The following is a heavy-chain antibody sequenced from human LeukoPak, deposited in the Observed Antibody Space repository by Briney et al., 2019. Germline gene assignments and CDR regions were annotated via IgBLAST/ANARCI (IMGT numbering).Heavy chain of an antibody. CDR2: IYTSGST. Sequence: SETLSLTCTVSGGSISSYYWSWIRQPPGKGLERIGYIYTSGSTNYNPSLKSRVTMSVDTSKNQFSLKLSSVTAADTAVYYCARLYSSGQDAPFDIWGQGTMVTVSS. CDR1: GGSISSYY. J-gene: IGHJ3*02. V-gene: IGHV4-4*09. D-gene: IGHD6-19*01. CDR3: ARLYSSGQDAPFDI.